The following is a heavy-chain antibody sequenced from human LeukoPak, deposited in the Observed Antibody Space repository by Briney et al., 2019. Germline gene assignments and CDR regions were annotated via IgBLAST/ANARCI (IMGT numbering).Heavy chain of an antibody. CDR1: GFTVSSNY. J-gene: IGHJ4*02. CDR3: ARALGSYGSGSYPHDHFDY. D-gene: IGHD3-10*01. Sequence: PGGSLRLSCAASGFTVSSNYMSWVRQAPGKGLEWVSVIYSGGSTYYADSVKGRFTISRDNSKNTLYLQMNSLRAEDTAVYYCARALGSYGSGSYPHDHFDYWGQGTLVTVSS. V-gene: IGHV3-66*01. CDR2: IYSGGST.